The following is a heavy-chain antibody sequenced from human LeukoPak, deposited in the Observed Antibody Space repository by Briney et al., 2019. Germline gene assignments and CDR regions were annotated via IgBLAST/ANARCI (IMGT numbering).Heavy chain of an antibody. V-gene: IGHV3-64*01. CDR2: ISTNGDGT. D-gene: IGHD2-15*01. Sequence: GSLRLSCAASGFTFSTYAMHWVRPGPGKGLEYVSAISTNGDGTYYASSVTGRFTISRDNSKNTLYLQMGSLRAEDTAVYYCARYSGSCYNSWGQGTLVTVSS. CDR1: GFTFSTYA. CDR3: ARYSGSCYNS. J-gene: IGHJ4*02.